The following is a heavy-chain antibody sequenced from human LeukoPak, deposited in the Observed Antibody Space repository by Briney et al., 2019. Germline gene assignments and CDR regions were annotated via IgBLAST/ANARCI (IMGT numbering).Heavy chain of an antibody. D-gene: IGHD6-6*01. V-gene: IGHV3-11*01. CDR2: ISSGGSTT. CDR1: GFTFSNYA. J-gene: IGHJ4*02. CDR3: AREIAADRGFDS. Sequence: PGGSLRLSCAGSGFTFSNYAMTWVRQAPGKGLECVSYISSGGSTTYYTDSVKGRFTISRDNGKNALYLQMNSLRAEDTAVYYCAREIAADRGFDSWGQGTLVTVSS.